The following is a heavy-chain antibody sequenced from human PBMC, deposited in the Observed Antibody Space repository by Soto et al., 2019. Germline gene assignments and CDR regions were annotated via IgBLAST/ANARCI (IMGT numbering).Heavy chain of an antibody. CDR1: GYTFTSYG. D-gene: IGHD6-13*01. CDR2: ISAYNGNT. V-gene: IGHV1-18*01. CDR3: ARDQASSSWYNLPVYYYYGMDV. J-gene: IGHJ6*02. Sequence: ASVKVSCKASGYTFTSYGISWVRQAPGQGLEWMGWISAYNGNTNYAQKLQGRVTMTTDTSTSTAYMELRSLRSDDTAVYYCARDQASSSWYNLPVYYYYGMDVWGQGTTVTVSS.